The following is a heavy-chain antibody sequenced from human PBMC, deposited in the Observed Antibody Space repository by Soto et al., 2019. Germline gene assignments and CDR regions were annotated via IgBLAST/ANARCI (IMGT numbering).Heavy chain of an antibody. J-gene: IGHJ4*02. CDR2: ISYDGSNK. V-gene: IGHV3-30*18. CDR3: AKSHASNWYFVLDY. Sequence: PGGSQRPPHGGFGFRLGDQGVHRVPPAPGKGLEWVALISYDGSNKQYGDSVKGRFTISRDNSKNTLYLQMNSLRAEDTAVYFCAKSHASNWYFVLDYWGQGTLVTVSS. D-gene: IGHD6-13*01. CDR1: GFRLGDQG.